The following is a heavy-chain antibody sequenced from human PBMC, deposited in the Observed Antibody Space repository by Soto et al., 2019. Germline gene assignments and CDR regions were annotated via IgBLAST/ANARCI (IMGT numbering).Heavy chain of an antibody. D-gene: IGHD3-22*01. J-gene: IGHJ6*02. CDR2: IIPIFGTA. CDR1: GGTFSSYA. Sequence: SVKVSCKASGGTFSSYAISWVRQAPGQGLEWMGGIIPIFGTANYAQKFQGRVTITADESTSTAYMELSSLRSEDTAVYYCARDSRQYYDSSGYYLYYYYGMDVWGQGTTVTVSS. V-gene: IGHV1-69*13. CDR3: ARDSRQYYDSSGYYLYYYYGMDV.